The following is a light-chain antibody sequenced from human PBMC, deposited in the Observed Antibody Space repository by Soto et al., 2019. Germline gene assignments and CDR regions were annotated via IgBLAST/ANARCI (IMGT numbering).Light chain of an antibody. J-gene: IGKJ1*01. Sequence: DIKMTQSPSTLSASVGDRVTITCRASQSISSWLAWYQQKPGKAPKLLIYKASSLESGVPSRFRGSGSGTESTLTISRLQPDYSAPYYYQHYNNYWTFGQGTKVEIK. CDR2: KAS. CDR3: QHYNNYWT. CDR1: QSISSW. V-gene: IGKV1-5*03.